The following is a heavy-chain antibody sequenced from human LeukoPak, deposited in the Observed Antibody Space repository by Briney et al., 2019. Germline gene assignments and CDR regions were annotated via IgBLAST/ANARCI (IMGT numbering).Heavy chain of an antibody. J-gene: IGHJ4*02. V-gene: IGHV4-39*07. CDR3: ARGKRSGFWSGYPDYFDY. D-gene: IGHD3-3*01. Sequence: PSETLSLTCTVSGGSISSGSYYWSWIRQPPGKGLEWIGEINHSGSTNYNPSLKSRVTISVDTSKNQFSLKLSSVTAADTAVYYCARGKRSGFWSGYPDYFDYWGQGTLVTVSS. CDR1: GGSISSGSYY. CDR2: INHSGST.